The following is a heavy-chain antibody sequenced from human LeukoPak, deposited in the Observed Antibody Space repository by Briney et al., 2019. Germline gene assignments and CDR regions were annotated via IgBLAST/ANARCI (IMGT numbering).Heavy chain of an antibody. CDR1: GFTFSSYA. CDR3: ARPTVTDAFDI. D-gene: IGHD4-17*01. V-gene: IGHV3-30*04. J-gene: IGHJ3*02. CDR2: ISYDGSNK. Sequence: PGRSLRLSCAASGFTFSSYAMHWVRQAPGKGLEWVAVISYDGSNKYYADSVKGRFTISRDNSKNTQYLQMSSLRAEDTAVYYCARPTVTDAFDIWGQGTMVTVSS.